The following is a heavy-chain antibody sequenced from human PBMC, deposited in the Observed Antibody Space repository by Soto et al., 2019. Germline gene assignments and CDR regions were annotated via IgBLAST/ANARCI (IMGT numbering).Heavy chain of an antibody. V-gene: IGHV3-11*01. Sequence: QVQLVESGGGLVKPGGSLRLSCAASGFTFSDYYMSWIRQAPGKGLEWVSYISSSGSTIYYADSVKGRFTISRDNAKNSLVLQMHSLRAEGTAVYYCARGRAIFGVVIIGPPDLWGQGTMVTASS. CDR1: GFTFSDYY. D-gene: IGHD3-3*01. J-gene: IGHJ3*01. CDR2: ISSSGSTI. CDR3: ARGRAIFGVVIIGPPDL.